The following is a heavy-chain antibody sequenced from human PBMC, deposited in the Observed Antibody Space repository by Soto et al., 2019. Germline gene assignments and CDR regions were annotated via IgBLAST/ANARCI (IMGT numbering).Heavy chain of an antibody. CDR1: GASISSSY. D-gene: IGHD6-6*01. V-gene: IGHV4-59*01. CDR2: IFHSGST. Sequence: SETLSLTCTVSGASISSSYWSWIRQPPGKGLEWIGYIFHSGSTNYNPSLKSRVTISVDTSKNQFSLNLSSLTTADTAVYFCARGGNRYSSTSSGGGGFDYWGQGTLVTVSS. J-gene: IGHJ4*02. CDR3: ARGGNRYSSTSSGGGGFDY.